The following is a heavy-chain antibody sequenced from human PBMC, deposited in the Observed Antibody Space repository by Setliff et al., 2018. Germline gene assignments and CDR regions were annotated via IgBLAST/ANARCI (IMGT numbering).Heavy chain of an antibody. CDR1: GFTFRDYS. CDR3: AKSPVAYCSGAVCYPFDY. V-gene: IGHV3-23*01. Sequence: GGSLRLSCATSGFTFRDYSLTWVRQAPGKGLEWVSAMSASGTSTYHADSVKGRFTISGDNSKNTLYLQMNSLRAEDTAVYFCAKSPVAYCSGAVCYPFDYWGQGTLVTVSS. J-gene: IGHJ4*02. D-gene: IGHD2-8*02. CDR2: MSASGTST.